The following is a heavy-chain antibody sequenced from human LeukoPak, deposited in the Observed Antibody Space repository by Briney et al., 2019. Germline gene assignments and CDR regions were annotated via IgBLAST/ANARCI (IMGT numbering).Heavy chain of an antibody. D-gene: IGHD1-1*01. V-gene: IGHV3-48*03. CDR1: GFTFDSYE. Sequence: GGSLRLPCTASGFTFDSYEMNWVRQAPGKGLEWVSYISRSGDTKKYGDSMKGRFSISRDNAKNSLYLQMNSLRAEDTAVYYCVRGGSNGLFDYWGQGTLVTVSS. CDR2: ISRSGDTK. CDR3: VRGGSNGLFDY. J-gene: IGHJ4*02.